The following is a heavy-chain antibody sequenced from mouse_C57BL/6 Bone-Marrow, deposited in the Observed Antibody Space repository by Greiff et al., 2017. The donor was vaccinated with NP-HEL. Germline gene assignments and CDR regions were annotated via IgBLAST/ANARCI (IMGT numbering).Heavy chain of an antibody. CDR3: AREGWPYYYAMDY. D-gene: IGHD2-3*01. J-gene: IGHJ4*01. CDR2: IYPGSGST. CDR1: GYTFTSYW. Sequence: QVQLQQPGAELVKPGASVKMSFKASGYTFTSYWITWVKQRPGQGLEWIGDIYPGSGSTNYNEKFKSKATLTVDTSSSTAYMQLSSLTSEDSAVYYCAREGWPYYYAMDYWGQGTSVTVSS. V-gene: IGHV1-55*01.